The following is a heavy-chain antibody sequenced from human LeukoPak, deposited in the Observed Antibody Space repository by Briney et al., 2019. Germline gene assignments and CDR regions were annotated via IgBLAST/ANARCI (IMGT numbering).Heavy chain of an antibody. CDR2: IYYSGST. D-gene: IGHD3-10*01. Sequence: SETLSLTCTVSGGSISSSSYYWGWIRQPPGKGLEWIGSIYYSGSTYYNPSLKSRVTISVDTSKNQFSLKLSSVTAADTAVYYCARQGPRYDYYGSGTFGFDPWGQGTLVTVSS. CDR3: ARQGPRYDYYGSGTFGFDP. CDR1: GGSISSSSYY. J-gene: IGHJ5*02. V-gene: IGHV4-39*01.